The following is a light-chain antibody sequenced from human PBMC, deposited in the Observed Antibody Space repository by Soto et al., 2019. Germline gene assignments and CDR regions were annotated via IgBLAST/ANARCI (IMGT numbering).Light chain of an antibody. CDR3: QQYNSFTWT. Sequence: DIQMTQSPSTLSASVGDRVTITCRASQSISSWLAWYQQKPGKAPKLLIYDASSLESGVPSRFRGSGSGTEFTLTISSLQPADFATYYCQQYNSFTWTFGQGTKVEIK. J-gene: IGKJ1*01. CDR1: QSISSW. V-gene: IGKV1-5*01. CDR2: DAS.